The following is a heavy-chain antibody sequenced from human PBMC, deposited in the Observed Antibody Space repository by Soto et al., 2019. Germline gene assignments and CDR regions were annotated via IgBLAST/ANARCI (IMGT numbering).Heavy chain of an antibody. CDR3: ATEVVVAATPLRY. CDR1: GYNFTSYG. Sequence: QVQLVQSGAEVKKPGASVKVSCKASGYNFTSYGISWVRQAPGQGLEWMGWISAYNGNTNDAQKLQGRVTMTTDTSTRTAYMELSGLRSDDTAVYYCATEVVVAATPLRYWGQGTLVTVSS. D-gene: IGHD2-15*01. CDR2: ISAYNGNT. J-gene: IGHJ4*02. V-gene: IGHV1-18*01.